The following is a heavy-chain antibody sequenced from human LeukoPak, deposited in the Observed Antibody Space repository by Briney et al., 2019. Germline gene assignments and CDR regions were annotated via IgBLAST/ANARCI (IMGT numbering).Heavy chain of an antibody. CDR3: ARDRPLYCGGDCYSDY. D-gene: IGHD2-21*02. CDR1: GFTFSSYW. V-gene: IGHV3-7*01. J-gene: IGHJ4*02. CDR2: IKQDGSEK. Sequence: GGSLRLSCAASGFTFSSYWMSWVRQAPGKGLEWVANIKQDGSEKYYVDSVKGRFTISRDNAKNSLYLQMNSLRAEDTAVYYYARDRPLYCGGDCYSDYWGQGTLVTVSS.